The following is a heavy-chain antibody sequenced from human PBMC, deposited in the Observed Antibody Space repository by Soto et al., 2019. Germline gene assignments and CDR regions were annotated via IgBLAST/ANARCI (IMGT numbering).Heavy chain of an antibody. Sequence: EVQLAESGGGMVQPGGSLKLPCVASGFTFSSFDRHWVGKAPGKGLEYVSSISSNGGTTYYGNSVKGRFTISRDNSKNTLYLQMGSLRAEDMAVYYCVRRVSGNYDYWGQGTLVTVSS. CDR1: GFTFSSFD. CDR3: VRRVSGNYDY. D-gene: IGHD1-7*01. V-gene: IGHV3-64*01. J-gene: IGHJ4*02. CDR2: ISSNGGTT.